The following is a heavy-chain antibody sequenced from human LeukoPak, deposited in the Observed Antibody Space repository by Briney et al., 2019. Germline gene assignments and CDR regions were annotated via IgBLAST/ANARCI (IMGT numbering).Heavy chain of an antibody. D-gene: IGHD4-17*01. CDR2: ISGSGGST. CDR1: GFTFSSYA. J-gene: IGHJ1*01. Sequence: PGGSLRLSCAASGFTFSSYAMRWVRQAPGKGLEWVSAISGSGGSTYYADSVKGRLTISRDNSKNTLYLQMNSLRAEDTAVYYCAKDRPYGDYEEYFQHWGQGTLVTVSS. V-gene: IGHV3-23*01. CDR3: AKDRPYGDYEEYFQH.